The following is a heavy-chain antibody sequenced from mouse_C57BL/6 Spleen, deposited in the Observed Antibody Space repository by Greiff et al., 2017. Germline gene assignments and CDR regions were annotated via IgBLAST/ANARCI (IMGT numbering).Heavy chain of an antibody. Sequence: DVQLQQSGPELVKPGASVKISCTASGYTFTDYYMNWVKQSHGTSLEWIGDITPNTGGTSYNQTFKGKATLTVDKSSSTAYMELRSLTAEDSAVYYGARSGYSKSYAMDYGGQGTSVTVAS. CDR2: ITPNTGGT. J-gene: IGHJ4*01. CDR1: GYTFTDYY. V-gene: IGHV1-26*01. CDR3: ARSGYSKSYAMDY. D-gene: IGHD2-5*01.